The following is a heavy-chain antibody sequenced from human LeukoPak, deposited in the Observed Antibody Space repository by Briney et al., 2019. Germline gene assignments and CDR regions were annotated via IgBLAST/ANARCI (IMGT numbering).Heavy chain of an antibody. J-gene: IGHJ5*02. V-gene: IGHV3-9*01. CDR1: GFTFDDYA. Sequence: PGGSLRLSCAASGFTFDDYAMHWVRQAPGKGLEWVSGISWNSGSIGYADSVKGRFTISRDNAKNSLYLQMNSLRAEDTALYYCAKGSLGHDYSPPFDAWGQGTLVTVSS. CDR3: AKGSLGHDYSPPFDA. CDR2: ISWNSGSI. D-gene: IGHD5-12*01.